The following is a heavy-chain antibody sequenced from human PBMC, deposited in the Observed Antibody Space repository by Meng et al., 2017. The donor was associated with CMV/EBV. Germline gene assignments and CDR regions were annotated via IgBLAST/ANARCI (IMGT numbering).Heavy chain of an antibody. J-gene: IGHJ4*02. Sequence: VRLLGSGGGVVQPGRSLGLATEASEFTVSRNDMSWVREAPGNGMGWDSVFYSGGSTYYADSVKRRFTISRDNSKNTLYLQMNSLRAEDTAVYYCARSGSGSYSWDYWGQGTLVTVSS. V-gene: IGHV3-66*01. D-gene: IGHD1-26*01. CDR2: FYSGGST. CDR1: EFTVSRND. CDR3: ARSGSGSYSWDY.